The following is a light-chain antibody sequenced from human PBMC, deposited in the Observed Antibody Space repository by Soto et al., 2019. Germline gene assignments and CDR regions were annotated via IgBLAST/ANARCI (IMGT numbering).Light chain of an antibody. V-gene: IGLV2-14*01. CDR3: TSYTTRNLWV. J-gene: IGLJ3*02. CDR2: EVS. Sequence: ALTQPASVSGSPGQSITISCTGTSSDVGGYNYVSWYQQHPGKVPKLMIFEVSNRPSGVSNRFSGSKSGNTASLTISGLQAEDEADYYCTSYTTRNLWVFGGGTKLTVL. CDR1: SSDVGGYNY.